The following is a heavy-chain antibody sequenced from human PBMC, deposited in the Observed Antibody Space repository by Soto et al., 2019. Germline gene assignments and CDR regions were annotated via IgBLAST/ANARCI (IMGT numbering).Heavy chain of an antibody. CDR1: GFTFSSYA. CDR3: AKSMITFGGVNGDDVFDI. CDR2: ISGSGSST. J-gene: IGHJ3*02. V-gene: IGHV3-23*01. Sequence: EVQLLESGGGLVHPGGSLRLSCAASGFTFSSYAMSWVRQAPGKGLEWVSGISGSGSSTYYADSVKGRFPITRDNSKNTVYLQMNSLRAEDTAVYYCAKSMITFGGVNGDDVFDIWGQGTMVIVSS. D-gene: IGHD3-16*01.